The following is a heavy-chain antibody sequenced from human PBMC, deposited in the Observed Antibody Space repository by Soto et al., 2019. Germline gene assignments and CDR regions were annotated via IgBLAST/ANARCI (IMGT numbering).Heavy chain of an antibody. CDR3: ARSGHYYGSGSSGMDV. Sequence: EVQLVESGGGLVQPGGSLRLSCAASGFTVSSNYMSWVRQAPGKGLEWVSVIYSGGSTYYADSVKGRFTISRHNSKNTLYLQMNGLRAEDTAVYYCARSGHYYGSGSSGMDVWGQGTTVTVSS. J-gene: IGHJ6*02. D-gene: IGHD3-10*01. V-gene: IGHV3-53*04. CDR1: GFTVSSNY. CDR2: IYSGGST.